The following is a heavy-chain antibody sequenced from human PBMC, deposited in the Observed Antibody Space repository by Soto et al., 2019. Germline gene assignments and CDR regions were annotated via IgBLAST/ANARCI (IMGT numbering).Heavy chain of an antibody. J-gene: IGHJ4*02. Sequence: GESLKIPCAASGFTFSIYAMTWVRQSPGKGLEWVSSMSRTGDSTYYADSVKGRFAISRDSSRNTLYLQMNSLRAEDTAVYYCAKASSYYYDSSGHQDYWGQGTLVTVSS. V-gene: IGHV3-23*01. CDR2: MSRTGDST. D-gene: IGHD3-22*01. CDR1: GFTFSIYA. CDR3: AKASSYYYDSSGHQDY.